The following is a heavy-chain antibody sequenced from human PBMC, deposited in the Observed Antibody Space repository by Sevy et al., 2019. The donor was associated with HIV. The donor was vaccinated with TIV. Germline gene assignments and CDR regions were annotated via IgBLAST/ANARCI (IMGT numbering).Heavy chain of an antibody. Sequence: ASVKVSCKASGYTYTSYDINWVRLATGQGLEWMGWMNPNSGNTGYAQKFQGRVTMTRNTSISTAYMELSSLRSEDTAVYYCARVTMVRGVGYYYYGMDVWGQGTTVTVSS. CDR3: ARVTMVRGVGYYYYGMDV. V-gene: IGHV1-8*01. J-gene: IGHJ6*02. D-gene: IGHD3-10*01. CDR2: MNPNSGNT. CDR1: GYTYTSYD.